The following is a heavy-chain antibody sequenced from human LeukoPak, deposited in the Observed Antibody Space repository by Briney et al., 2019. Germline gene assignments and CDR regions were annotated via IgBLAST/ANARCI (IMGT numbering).Heavy chain of an antibody. Sequence: PSETLSLTCTVSGGSISSSSYYWGWIRQPPAKGLEWIGSIYYSGSTYYNPSLKSRVTISVDTSKNQFSLKLSSVTAADTAVYYCASYGNYFDYWGQGALVTVSS. CDR2: IYYSGST. CDR3: ASYGNYFDY. J-gene: IGHJ4*02. CDR1: GGSISSSSYY. V-gene: IGHV4-39*07. D-gene: IGHD1-26*01.